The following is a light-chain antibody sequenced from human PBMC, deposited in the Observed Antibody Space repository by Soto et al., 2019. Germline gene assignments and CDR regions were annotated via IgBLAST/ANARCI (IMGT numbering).Light chain of an antibody. CDR2: DVS. V-gene: IGLV2-14*01. CDR3: SPYTSSSSRYV. J-gene: IGLJ1*01. CDR1: SSDVGGYNY. Sequence: QSVLTQPASVSGSPGQSITISCTGTSSDVGGYNYVSWYQQHPGKAPKLMIYDVSNRPSGVSNRFSGSKSGNTASLTISGLQAEDYADCYCSPYTSSSSRYVLGSGINVTVL.